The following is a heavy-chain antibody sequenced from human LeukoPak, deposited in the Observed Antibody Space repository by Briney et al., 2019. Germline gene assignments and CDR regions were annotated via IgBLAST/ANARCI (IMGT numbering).Heavy chain of an antibody. D-gene: IGHD5-18*01. CDR1: GGSFSGYY. CDR2: INHSGST. V-gene: IGHV4-34*01. Sequence: SETLSLTCAVYGGSFSGYYWSWIRQPPGKGLEWIGEINHSGSTNYNPSLKSRVTISVDTSKNQFSLKLSSVTAADTAVYYCARGTRGYSYGPRHFDYWGQGTLVTVSS. J-gene: IGHJ4*02. CDR3: ARGTRGYSYGPRHFDY.